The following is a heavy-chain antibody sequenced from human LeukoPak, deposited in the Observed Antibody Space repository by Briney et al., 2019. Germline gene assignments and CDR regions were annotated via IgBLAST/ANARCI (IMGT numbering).Heavy chain of an antibody. CDR2: ISGDGGST. V-gene: IGHV3-43*02. J-gene: IGHJ6*03. Sequence: PGGSLRLSCAASGFTFDDYAMHWVRQAPGKGLEWVSLISGDGGSTYYADSVKGRFTISRDNSKNSLYLQMNSLRTEDTALYYCAKDSRFMITFGGVIIPTHTFYMDVWGKGTTATVSS. D-gene: IGHD3-16*01. CDR1: GFTFDDYA. CDR3: AKDSRFMITFGGVIIPTHTFYMDV.